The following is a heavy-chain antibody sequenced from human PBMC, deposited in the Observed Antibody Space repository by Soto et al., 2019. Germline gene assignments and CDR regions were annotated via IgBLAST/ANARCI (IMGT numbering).Heavy chain of an antibody. CDR1: GFTFSSYG. CDR3: ARESPFDP. Sequence: GGSLRLSCASSGFTFSSYGMHWVRQAPGKGLEWVAVISYDGSNKYYADSVKGRFTISRDNAKNSLYLQMNSLRAEDTAVYYCARESPFDPWGQGTLVTVSS. CDR2: ISYDGSNK. J-gene: IGHJ5*02. V-gene: IGHV3-30*03.